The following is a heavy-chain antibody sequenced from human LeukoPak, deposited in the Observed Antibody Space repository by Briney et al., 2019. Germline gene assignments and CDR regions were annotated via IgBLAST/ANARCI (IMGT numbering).Heavy chain of an antibody. CDR3: AKGRTGFSYGYGIDY. J-gene: IGHJ4*02. CDR1: GFTFDDYA. Sequence: GRSLRLSCAVSGFTFDDYAMHWVRQVPGKGLEWVSGINWNSDSIGYADSVKGRFTTSRDNSKNTLYLQMNSLRAEDAAIYYCAKGRTGFSYGYGIDYWGQGTLVTVSS. D-gene: IGHD5-18*01. CDR2: INWNSDSI. V-gene: IGHV3-9*01.